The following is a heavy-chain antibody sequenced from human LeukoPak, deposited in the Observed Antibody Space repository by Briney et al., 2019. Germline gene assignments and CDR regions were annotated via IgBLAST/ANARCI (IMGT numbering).Heavy chain of an antibody. J-gene: IGHJ5*02. Sequence: PGGSLRLSCAASGFIFSDHYMDWVRQAPGKGLEWVGRIRSNSDGGTIDYAAPVKGRFALSRDDSKNTLYLQMNSLQTEDTAVYYCATDFCDTTWGQGTLVTVSS. V-gene: IGHV3-15*07. CDR2: IRSNSDGGTI. D-gene: IGHD2-2*01. CDR3: ATDFCDTT. CDR1: GFIFSDHY.